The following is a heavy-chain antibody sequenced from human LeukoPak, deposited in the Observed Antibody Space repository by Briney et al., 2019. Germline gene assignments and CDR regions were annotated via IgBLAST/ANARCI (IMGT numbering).Heavy chain of an antibody. CDR1: GYPFPTSG. CDR2: ISVYNHNT. CDR3: ARTNLDCKNGVCYDY. J-gene: IGHJ4*02. Sequence: ASVQVSFQASGYPFPTSGISWVRPAPGQGLEWMGWISVYNHNTNYAQKFQGRVTVTTDTSTRTAYMELRSLRSDDTAVYYCARTNLDCKNGVCYDYWGQGTLVTVSS. V-gene: IGHV1-18*01. D-gene: IGHD2-8*01.